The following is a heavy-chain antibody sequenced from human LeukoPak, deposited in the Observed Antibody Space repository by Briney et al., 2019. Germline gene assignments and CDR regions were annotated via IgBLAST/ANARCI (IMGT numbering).Heavy chain of an antibody. CDR1: GYTFTSYD. D-gene: IGHD1-14*01. Sequence: GASVKVSCKASGYTFTSYDIYWVRQATGHGLEWMGWMNPNSGNTGYAQKFQGRVSMTRNTSISTAYMELSSLRSEDTAVYYCARAPPTAPVYWGQGTLVTVSS. CDR2: MNPNSGNT. CDR3: ARAPPTAPVY. J-gene: IGHJ4*02. V-gene: IGHV1-8*01.